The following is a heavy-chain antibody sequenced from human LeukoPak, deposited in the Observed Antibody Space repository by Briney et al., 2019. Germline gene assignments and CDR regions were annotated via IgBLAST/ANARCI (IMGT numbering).Heavy chain of an antibody. CDR3: ARPSSGWPQSDAFHI. CDR1: GYSFTSYW. Sequence: GESLKISCKGSGYSFTSYWIGWVRQMPGKGLEWMGIIYPGDSDTRYSPSFQGQVTISADKSISTAYLQWSSLKASDTAMYYCARPSSGWPQSDAFHIWGQGTMVTVAS. CDR2: IYPGDSDT. D-gene: IGHD6-19*01. J-gene: IGHJ3*02. V-gene: IGHV5-51*01.